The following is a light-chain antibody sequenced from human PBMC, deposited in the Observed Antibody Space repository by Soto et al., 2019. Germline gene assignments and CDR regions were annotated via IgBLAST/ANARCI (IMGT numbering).Light chain of an antibody. Sequence: EIVMTQSPGTVSVFPGETVTLSCRASQSVSGYLDWFHQKPGQAPRLVLLRIFTRAIGVPARFSGSGSETEFTLTISGLQSEDSGVYYCLQHYPWPWTFGQGTKVDIK. V-gene: IGKV3-15*01. J-gene: IGKJ1*01. CDR1: QSVSGY. CDR3: LQHYPWPWT. CDR2: RIF.